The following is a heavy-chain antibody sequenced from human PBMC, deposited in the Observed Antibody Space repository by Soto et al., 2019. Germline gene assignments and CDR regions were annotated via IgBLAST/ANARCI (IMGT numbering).Heavy chain of an antibody. D-gene: IGHD6-6*01. J-gene: IGHJ5*02. CDR2: IYYTGST. CDR1: GGSISSSSYY. V-gene: IGHV4-39*01. Sequence: SETLSLTCTVSGGSISSSSYYWGWIRQPPGKGLEWIGTIYYTGSTYYNPSLKSRVTISVDTSKSQFSLKLTSVTATDTAVYYCARRPCSSSSCWFDPWGQGTLVTVPQ. CDR3: ARRPCSSSSCWFDP.